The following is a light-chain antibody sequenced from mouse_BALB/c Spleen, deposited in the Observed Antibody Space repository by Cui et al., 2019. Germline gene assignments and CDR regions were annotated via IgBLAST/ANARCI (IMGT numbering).Light chain of an antibody. CDR2: STS. CDR1: SSVSSSY. CDR3: HQWSSYPLT. Sequence: QLVPTQSPAILSASPGAKVTFTCSASSSVSSSYLYWYQQKPGSSPKLWIYSTSNLASGVPARFSGSGSGTSYSLTISSMEAEDAASYYCHQWSSYPLTFGAGTKLELK. V-gene: IGKV4-79*01. J-gene: IGKJ5*01.